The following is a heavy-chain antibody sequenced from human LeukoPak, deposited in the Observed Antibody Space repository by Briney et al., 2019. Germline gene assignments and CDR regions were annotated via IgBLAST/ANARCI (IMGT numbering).Heavy chain of an antibody. Sequence: GTSVKVSCKASGFTFPTSAMQWVRQARGQRLEWIGWIVLGSGNTVYSHKFHDRLIITRDMSTSTVYMELDSRGSEDTAVYYCAAQRGASLHDFWSTRLFDPWGQGTLVTVSS. V-gene: IGHV1-58*02. D-gene: IGHD3-3*01. CDR1: GFTFPTSA. CDR2: IVLGSGNT. J-gene: IGHJ5*02. CDR3: AAQRGASLHDFWSTRLFDP.